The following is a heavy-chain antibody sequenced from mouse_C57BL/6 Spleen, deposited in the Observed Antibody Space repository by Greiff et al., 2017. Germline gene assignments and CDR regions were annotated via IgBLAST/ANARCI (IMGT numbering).Heavy chain of an antibody. CDR3: ARPYYSNYEFAY. CDR1: GYTFTDYN. CDR2: INPNNGGT. J-gene: IGHJ3*01. V-gene: IGHV1-18*01. Sequence: EVKLMESGPELVKPGASVKIPCKASGYTFTDYNMDWVKQSHGKSLEWIGDINPNNGGTIYNQKFKGKATLTVDKSSSTAYMELRSLTSEDTAVYYCARPYYSNYEFAYWGQGTLVTVSA. D-gene: IGHD2-5*01.